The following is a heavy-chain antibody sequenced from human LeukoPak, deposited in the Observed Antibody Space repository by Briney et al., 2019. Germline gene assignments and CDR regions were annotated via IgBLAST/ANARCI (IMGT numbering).Heavy chain of an antibody. CDR1: GFTFSSYA. Sequence: PGGSLRLSCAASGFTFSSYAMSGVRQAPGRGLECVSVIIGIGRTTDYADSVKGRFTISRDNSKDTLYLQLNSLRAEDTALYYCAKWAARGNGPPRSYFDSWGQGTLVTVSS. V-gene: IGHV3-23*01. J-gene: IGHJ4*02. D-gene: IGHD2-8*01. CDR2: IIGIGRTT. CDR3: AKWAARGNGPPRSYFDS.